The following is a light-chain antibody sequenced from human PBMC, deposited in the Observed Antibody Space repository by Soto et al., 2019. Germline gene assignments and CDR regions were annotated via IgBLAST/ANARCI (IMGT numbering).Light chain of an antibody. CDR1: QSTSNN. V-gene: IGKV1-39*01. CDR3: QQGDSSAFP. Sequence: DIQMTQSPSSLSASVGDRVTITCRASQSTSNNLNWYQQKPGKAPNLLIYAASSLPSGVTSRFSGNGSGTDFNLTISSFQPEDFATYYCQQGDSSAFPFGQGTQMQIK. CDR2: AAS. J-gene: IGKJ2*01.